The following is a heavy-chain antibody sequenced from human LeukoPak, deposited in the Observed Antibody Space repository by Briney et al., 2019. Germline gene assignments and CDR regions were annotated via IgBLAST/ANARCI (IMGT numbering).Heavy chain of an antibody. CDR1: GYTFTGYY. CDR2: INPNSGGT. D-gene: IGHD6-19*01. Sequence: ASVKVSCKASGYTFTGYYMHWVRQAPGQGLEWMGWINPNSGGTNYAQKFQGRVTMTRNTSISTAYMELSSLRSEDTAVYYCARDPIAVAGSGFDYWGQGTLVTVSS. CDR3: ARDPIAVAGSGFDY. V-gene: IGHV1-2*02. J-gene: IGHJ4*02.